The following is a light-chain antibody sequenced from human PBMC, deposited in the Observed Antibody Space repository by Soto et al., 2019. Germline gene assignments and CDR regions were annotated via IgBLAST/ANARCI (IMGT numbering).Light chain of an antibody. CDR1: SNDVGGHDY. V-gene: IGLV2-14*01. CDR2: EVT. J-gene: IGLJ2*01. CDR3: ASYTVSGTLI. Sequence: QSALTQPASVSGSPGQSITISCTGTSNDVGGHDYVSWYRQHPDRAPRLLIYEVTNRPSGISDRFSGSRSGNTASLTISGLQGDDEASYYCASYTVSGTLIFGGGTKVTVL.